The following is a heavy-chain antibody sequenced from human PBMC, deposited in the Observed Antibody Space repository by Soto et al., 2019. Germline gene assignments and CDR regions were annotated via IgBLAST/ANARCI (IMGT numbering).Heavy chain of an antibody. D-gene: IGHD3-22*01. V-gene: IGHV3-33*01. CDR1: GFTFSSYG. CDR3: ARASIVVANDAFDI. Sequence: PGGSLRLSCAASGFTFSSYGMHWVRQAPGKGLEWVAVIWYDGSNKYYADSVKGRFTISRDNSKNTLYLQMNSLRAEDTAVYYCARASIVVANDAFDIWGQGTTVIVSS. J-gene: IGHJ3*02. CDR2: IWYDGSNK.